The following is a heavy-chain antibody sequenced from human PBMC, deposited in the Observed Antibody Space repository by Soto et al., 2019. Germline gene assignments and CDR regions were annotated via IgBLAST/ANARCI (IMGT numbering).Heavy chain of an antibody. J-gene: IGHJ6*02. CDR1: GFTFSSYG. Sequence: PGGSLRLSCAASGFTFSSYGMHWVRQAPGKGQEWVAVIWYDGSNKYYAESVKGRFTISRDNSKNTLYLQMNSLRAEDTAVYYCARDRNSGWYTGYGMDVWGQGTTVTVSS. D-gene: IGHD6-19*01. CDR3: ARDRNSGWYTGYGMDV. CDR2: IWYDGSNK. V-gene: IGHV3-33*01.